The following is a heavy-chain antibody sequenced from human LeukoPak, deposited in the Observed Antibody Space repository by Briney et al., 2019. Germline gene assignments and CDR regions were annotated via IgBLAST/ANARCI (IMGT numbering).Heavy chain of an antibody. D-gene: IGHD3-22*01. CDR3: ARDDYDSRGYYHAW. V-gene: IGHV4-4*07. Sequence: SDTLSLTCTVSGGSIRTYYWSWIRQPAGKGLEWIGHIYAGGSTNSNPSLKSRVTMSVDKSNIQCSLKLSSVTVADTAVYYCARDDYDSRGYYHAWWGQGILVTVSS. CDR1: GGSIRTYY. CDR2: IYAGGST. J-gene: IGHJ4*02.